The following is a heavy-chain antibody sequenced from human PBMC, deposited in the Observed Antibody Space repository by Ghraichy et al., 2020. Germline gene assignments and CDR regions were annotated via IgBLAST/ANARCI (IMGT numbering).Heavy chain of an antibody. J-gene: IGHJ5*02. CDR1: GFTFSDYS. CDR2: ISSSGSII. V-gene: IGHV3-11*01. Sequence: GGSLRLSCSASGFTFSDYSMTWIRQAPGKGLQWVSYISSSGSIIYYADSVKGRFTISRDNAKKSLYLQMNSLRAEDTAIYYCARTLNWFDPWGQGTLVTVSS. CDR3: ARTLNWFDP.